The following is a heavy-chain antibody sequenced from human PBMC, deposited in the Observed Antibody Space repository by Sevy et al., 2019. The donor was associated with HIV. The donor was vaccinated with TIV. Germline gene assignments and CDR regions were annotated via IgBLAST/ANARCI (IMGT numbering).Heavy chain of an antibody. CDR3: AKGDRTFYGLDV. Sequence: GGSLRLSCAASGFIFSTYAMSWVRQAPGKGLEWVSDISGSGGSTYNADSMKGRFTISRDNSKNTLYLQMNSLRVDDTAVYYCAKGDRTFYGLDVWGQGTTVTVSS. CDR2: ISGSGGST. J-gene: IGHJ6*02. CDR1: GFIFSTYA. V-gene: IGHV3-23*01.